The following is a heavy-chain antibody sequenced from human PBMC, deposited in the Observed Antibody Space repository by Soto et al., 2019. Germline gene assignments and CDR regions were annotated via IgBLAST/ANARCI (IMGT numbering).Heavy chain of an antibody. Sequence: TGGSLRLSCAASGFTFSNFAIHWVRQAPGKGLKWVSVISYDGDSKYYADSVKGRFTISRDNSKNTLYLHMNSLRAEDTAVYYCAGDRRYCSGNTCYLWAYGMDVWGQGTTVTV. D-gene: IGHD2-15*01. CDR1: GFTFSNFA. CDR2: ISYDGDSK. J-gene: IGHJ6*02. V-gene: IGHV3-30-3*01. CDR3: AGDRRYCSGNTCYLWAYGMDV.